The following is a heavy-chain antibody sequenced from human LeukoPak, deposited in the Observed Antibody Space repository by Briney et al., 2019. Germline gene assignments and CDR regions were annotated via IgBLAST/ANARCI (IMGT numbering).Heavy chain of an antibody. V-gene: IGHV1-69*01. D-gene: IGHD2-2*01. Sequence: SVKVSCKASGGTFSSYAISWVRQAPGQGLEWMGGIIPIFGTANYAQKFQGRVTITADESTSTAYMELSSLRSEDTAVYYCASAVPAAMPYYYYYCGMDVWGQGTTVTVSS. CDR3: ASAVPAAMPYYYYYCGMDV. CDR1: GGTFSSYA. J-gene: IGHJ6*02. CDR2: IIPIFGTA.